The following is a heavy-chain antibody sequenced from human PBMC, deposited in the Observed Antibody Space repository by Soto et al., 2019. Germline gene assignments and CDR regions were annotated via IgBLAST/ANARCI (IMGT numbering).Heavy chain of an antibody. CDR3: AREVPSDYYGSVTPGGTYYYNGMDV. J-gene: IGHJ6*02. V-gene: IGHV1-18*04. CDR2: ISSYNGNT. D-gene: IGHD3-10*01. Sequence: ASVKVSCKASGYIFTSYAISWVGQAPGRGLEWMGWISSYNGNTDYAQEFQGRVTMTTDPLTSTAYREVRSLRFDDTAVYLCAREVPSDYYGSVTPGGTYYYNGMDVWGQGTTVTVSS. CDR1: GYIFTSYA.